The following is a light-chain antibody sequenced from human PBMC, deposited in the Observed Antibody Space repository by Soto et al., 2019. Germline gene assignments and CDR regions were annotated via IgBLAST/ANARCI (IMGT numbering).Light chain of an antibody. CDR1: QSVSSSY. Sequence: EIVLTQSPGTLSLSPGERATLSCMASQSVSSSYLAWYQQKPGQAPRLLIYGASSRATGIPDRFSGSGSGTDFTLTISSLDPEDFAVYFCQQRSHWPPITFRQGTRLEIK. J-gene: IGKJ5*01. CDR2: GAS. V-gene: IGKV3D-20*02. CDR3: QQRSHWPPIT.